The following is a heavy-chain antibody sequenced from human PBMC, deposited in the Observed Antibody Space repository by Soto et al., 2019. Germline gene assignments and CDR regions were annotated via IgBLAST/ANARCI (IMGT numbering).Heavy chain of an antibody. D-gene: IGHD5-12*01. Sequence: SETLSLTCTVSGGSISSYYWSWIRQPPWKGLAWIGYIYYSGSTNYNPSLKSRVTISVDTSKNQFSMKLSSVTAADTAVYYCARDRGYGLNFDAFDIWGQGTMVTVSS. CDR2: IYYSGST. CDR3: ARDRGYGLNFDAFDI. CDR1: GGSISSYY. J-gene: IGHJ3*02. V-gene: IGHV4-59*01.